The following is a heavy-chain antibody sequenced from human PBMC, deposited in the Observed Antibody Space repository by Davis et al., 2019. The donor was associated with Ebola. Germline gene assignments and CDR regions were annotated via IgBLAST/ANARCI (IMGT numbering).Heavy chain of an antibody. J-gene: IGHJ4*02. D-gene: IGHD3-10*01. V-gene: IGHV3-21*01. Sequence: GESLKISCAASGFTFSSYSMNWVRQAPGKGLEWVSSISSSSSYIYYADSVKGRFTISRDNSKNTLYLQMNSLTAGDTAVYYCVRSRGYWGQGTLVTVSS. CDR2: ISSSSSYI. CDR1: GFTFSSYS. CDR3: VRSRGY.